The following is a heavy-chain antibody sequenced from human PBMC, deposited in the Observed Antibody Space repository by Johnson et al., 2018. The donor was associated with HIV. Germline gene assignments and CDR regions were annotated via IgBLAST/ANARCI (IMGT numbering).Heavy chain of an antibody. CDR3: ARDRNSGGGDADAFDI. Sequence: VQLVESGGGLVQPGRSLRLSCAASAFPFDDHALHWVRQTPGKGLQWFSIILKGRFTISRDNAKNDLDLQMHSLRPEDTAVYYCARDRNSGGGDADAFDIVGQGTLVSVSS. V-gene: IGHV3-9*01. J-gene: IGHJ3*02. CDR2: I. CDR1: AFPFDDHA. D-gene: IGHD3-16*01.